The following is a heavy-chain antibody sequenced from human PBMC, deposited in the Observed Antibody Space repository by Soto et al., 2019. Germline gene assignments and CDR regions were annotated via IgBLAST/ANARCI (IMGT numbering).Heavy chain of an antibody. D-gene: IGHD3-22*01. V-gene: IGHV3-74*01. CDR3: VRDYNDGSGRFDY. CDR1: GFTFRSYW. J-gene: IGHJ4*02. Sequence: GGSLRLSCAASGFTFRSYWMQWVRQAPGKGLVWVSWINSDGSSTSYADSVKGRFTISRDNAKNTLYLQMNSLRAEDTAVYYWVRDYNDGSGRFDYWGQGALVTVSS. CDR2: INSDGSST.